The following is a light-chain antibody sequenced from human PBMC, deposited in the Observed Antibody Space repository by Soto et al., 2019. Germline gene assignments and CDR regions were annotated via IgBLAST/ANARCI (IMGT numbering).Light chain of an antibody. CDR3: QKRSNWPPGLT. J-gene: IGKJ4*01. CDR1: QSVSSY. Sequence: EIVLTQSPATLSLSPGERATLSCRASQSVSSYLACYQQKPGQAPRLLIYDASNRATGIPVRFSGSGSGTDFPLTISSLEPEDFAVYYCQKRSNWPPGLTFGGGTKVEIK. V-gene: IGKV3-11*01. CDR2: DAS.